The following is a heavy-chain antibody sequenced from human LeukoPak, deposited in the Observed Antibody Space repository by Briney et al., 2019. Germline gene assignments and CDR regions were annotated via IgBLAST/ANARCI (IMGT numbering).Heavy chain of an antibody. CDR3: ARTIPYYYGMDV. Sequence: PGRSLRLSCAASGFTFSSYAMHWVRQAPGKGLEWVAVISYDGSNKCYADSVKGRFTISRDNSKNTLYLQMNSLRAEDTAVYYCARTIPYYYGMDVWGQGTAVTVSS. CDR1: GFTFSSYA. J-gene: IGHJ6*02. D-gene: IGHD3-9*01. V-gene: IGHV3-30-3*01. CDR2: ISYDGSNK.